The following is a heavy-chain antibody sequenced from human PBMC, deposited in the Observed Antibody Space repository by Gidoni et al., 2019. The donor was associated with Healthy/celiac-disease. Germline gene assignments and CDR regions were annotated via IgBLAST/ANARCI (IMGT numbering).Heavy chain of an antibody. CDR1: GFTFSGSA. V-gene: IGHV3-73*01. D-gene: IGHD2-15*01. CDR3: TTLLAPDY. J-gene: IGHJ4*02. CDR2: IRSKANSYAT. Sequence: EVQLVESGGGLVQPGGSLNLSCAASGFTFSGSAMHWVRQASGKGLEWVGRIRSKANSYATAYAASVKGRFTISRDDSKNTAYLQMNSLKTEDTAVYYCTTLLAPDYWGQGTLVTVSS.